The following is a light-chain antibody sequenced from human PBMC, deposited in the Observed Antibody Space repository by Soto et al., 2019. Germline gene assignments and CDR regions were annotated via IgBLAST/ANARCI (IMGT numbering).Light chain of an antibody. CDR3: LQHNSYLLT. CDR2: DAS. V-gene: IGKV3-20*01. J-gene: IGKJ4*01. CDR1: QSVSSSY. Sequence: EIVLTQSPGTLSLSPGERATLSCRPSQSVSSSYLAWYQQKPGQAPRLLIYDASTRATGIPARFSGSGSGTDFTLTISSLQPEDFATYYCLQHNSYLLTFGGGTKVDIK.